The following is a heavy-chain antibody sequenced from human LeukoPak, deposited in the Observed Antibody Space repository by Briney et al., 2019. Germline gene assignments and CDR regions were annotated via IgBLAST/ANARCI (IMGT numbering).Heavy chain of an antibody. CDR2: IYYSGST. CDR1: GASITSSGYY. Sequence: SETLSLTCTVSGASITSSGYYWGWIRQPPGKGLEWIGSIYYSGSTYCNSSLKSRVTMSVDTSKNQFSLKLSSVTAADTAVYYCARKQLVRNYYYYYYMDVWGKGTTVTVSS. D-gene: IGHD6-6*01. V-gene: IGHV4-39*01. CDR3: ARKQLVRNYYYYYYMDV. J-gene: IGHJ6*03.